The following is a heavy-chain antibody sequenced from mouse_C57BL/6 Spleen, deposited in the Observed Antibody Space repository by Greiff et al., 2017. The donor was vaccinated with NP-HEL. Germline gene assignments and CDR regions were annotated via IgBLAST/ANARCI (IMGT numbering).Heavy chain of an antibody. Sequence: QVQLQQSGPELVKPGASVKISCKASGYAFSSSWMNWVKQRPGKGLEWIGRIYPGDGDTNYNGKFKGKATLTADKSSSTAYMQLSSLTSEDSAVYFCAIITTVVAPLDYWGQGTTLTVSS. CDR2: IYPGDGDT. J-gene: IGHJ2*01. D-gene: IGHD1-1*01. CDR1: GYAFSSSW. CDR3: AIITTVVAPLDY. V-gene: IGHV1-82*01.